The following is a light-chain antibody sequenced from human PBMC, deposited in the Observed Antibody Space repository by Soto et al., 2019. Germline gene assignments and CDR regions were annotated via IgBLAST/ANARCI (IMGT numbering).Light chain of an antibody. CDR1: NSNLGNNT. V-gene: IGLV1-44*01. J-gene: IGLJ3*02. CDR3: AAWDDGLNGWL. Sequence: QSVLTQPPSASGTPGQRVTISCSGSNSNLGNNTVNWYKQFPGTSPRLLIKGNDQRPSGVPDRFSGSKDANAASLAISGLKSEDEADYYCAAWDDGLNGWLFGGGTQLTVL. CDR2: GND.